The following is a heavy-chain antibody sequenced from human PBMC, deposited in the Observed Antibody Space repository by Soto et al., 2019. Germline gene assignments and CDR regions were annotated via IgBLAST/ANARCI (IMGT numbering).Heavy chain of an antibody. Sequence: EVQLVESGGGLVQPGESLRLSCAASGFTFSDYWIHWVRQAPGKGLVWVSRIKFDGSSANYADSVKGRFTISRDNAKERLYLQMNGLGAEDAAVYYCARGVRGHYGVDVWGQGTMVTVSS. CDR3: ARGVRGHYGVDV. D-gene: IGHD4-17*01. CDR2: IKFDGSSA. CDR1: GFTFSDYW. J-gene: IGHJ3*01. V-gene: IGHV3-74*01.